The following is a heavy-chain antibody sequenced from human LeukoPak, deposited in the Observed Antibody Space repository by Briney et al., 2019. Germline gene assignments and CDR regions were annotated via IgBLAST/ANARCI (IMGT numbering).Heavy chain of an antibody. CDR1: GFTFTGYY. CDR3: AKVGGYSSAWNYFDY. CDR2: IDPKAGGT. V-gene: IGHV1-2*02. Sequence: ASVKVSCKTSGFTFTGYYIQWVRQVPGQGLEWMGWIDPKAGGTNYARKFQGRVTMTRDTSISTAYMDLSRLRFDDTAVYYCAKVGGYSSAWNYFDYWGQGTLVTVSS. J-gene: IGHJ4*02. D-gene: IGHD6-19*01.